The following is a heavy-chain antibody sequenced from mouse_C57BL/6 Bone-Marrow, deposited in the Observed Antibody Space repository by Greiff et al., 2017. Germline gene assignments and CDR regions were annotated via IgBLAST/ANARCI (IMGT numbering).Heavy chain of an antibody. CDR2: VLPGSGST. J-gene: IGHJ3*01. CDR3: ARRRNYYGSIYHAWFAY. Sequence: QVQLQQPGAELMKPGASVKISCKATGYTFAGYWIEWVKQRPGHGLEWIGDVLPGSGSTNYNEKFKGKATFTLDTSSITAYMRLSSLTTEDSDIFYCARRRNYYGSIYHAWFAYWGQRTLVTFST. D-gene: IGHD1-1*01. V-gene: IGHV1-9*01. CDR1: GYTFAGYW.